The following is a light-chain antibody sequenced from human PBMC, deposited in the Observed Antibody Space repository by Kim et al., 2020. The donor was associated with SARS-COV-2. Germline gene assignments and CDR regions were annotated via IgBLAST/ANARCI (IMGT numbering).Light chain of an antibody. Sequence: ELTQPPSASGTPGQRVTISCSGSSSNIGSNYVYWYQQLPGTAPELLIYRNNQRPSGVPDRFSGSKSGTSASLAISGLRSEDEADYYCAAWDDSLSGYVFGTGTKVTVL. CDR3: AAWDDSLSGYV. V-gene: IGLV1-47*01. CDR1: SSNIGSNY. J-gene: IGLJ1*01. CDR2: RNN.